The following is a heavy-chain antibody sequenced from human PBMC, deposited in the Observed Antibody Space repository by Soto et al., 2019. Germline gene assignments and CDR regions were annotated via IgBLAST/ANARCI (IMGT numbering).Heavy chain of an antibody. CDR3: ARDSGANLSSS. V-gene: IGHV1-69*13. D-gene: IGHD6-13*01. CDR2: IVPIYRTA. J-gene: IGHJ4*02. CDR1: GGTFSSYR. Sequence: GASVKVSCKASGGTFSSYRFNWVRQARGQGLEWLGGIVPIYRTADYAQKFQGRVTITADESTRTVYMELSSLKSQDTALYYCARDSGANLSSSWGQGTLVTVS.